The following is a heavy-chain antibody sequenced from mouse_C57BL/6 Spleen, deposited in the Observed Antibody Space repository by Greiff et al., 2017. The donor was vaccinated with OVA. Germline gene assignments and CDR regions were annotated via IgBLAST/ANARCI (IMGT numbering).Heavy chain of an antibody. CDR3: ARRAIYYYGSSPYCYALDY. V-gene: IGHV1-52*01. CDR2: IDPADSEN. CDR1: GYTFTSYW. Sequence: VQLQQSGAELVRPGSSVKLSCKASGYTFTSYWMHWVKQRPKQGLEWIGDIDPADSENYYNQKFKDKDTLTVDKSSSTACMQLSSLTSEDSAVYCCARRAIYYYGSSPYCYALDYWGQGTSVTVSS. D-gene: IGHD1-1*01. J-gene: IGHJ4*01.